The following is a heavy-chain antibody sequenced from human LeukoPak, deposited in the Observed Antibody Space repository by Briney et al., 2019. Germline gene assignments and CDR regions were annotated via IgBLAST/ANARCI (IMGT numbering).Heavy chain of an antibody. Sequence: SETVSLTCTVSGGSVSSTTYFWSWIRQPPGKGLEWIASINYSGSTYYNPSLKSRVTISVDTSENQFSLKLSSVTAADTAVYYCARYVVYGSGKYYFDYWGQGTLVTVSS. D-gene: IGHD3-10*01. J-gene: IGHJ4*02. CDR1: GGSVSSTTYF. CDR2: INYSGST. V-gene: IGHV4-39*01. CDR3: ARYVVYGSGKYYFDY.